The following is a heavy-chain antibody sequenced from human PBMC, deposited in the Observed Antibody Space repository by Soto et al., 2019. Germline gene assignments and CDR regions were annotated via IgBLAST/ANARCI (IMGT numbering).Heavy chain of an antibody. D-gene: IGHD1-20*01. CDR2: IIPIFGTA. J-gene: IGHJ4*02. V-gene: IGHV1-69*13. CDR1: GGTFSSYA. CDR3: ARTREKYNWNLGYYFDY. Sequence: SVKVSCKASGGTFSSYAISWVRQAPGQGLEWMGGIIPIFGTANYAQKFQGRVTITADESTSTAYMELSSLRSEDTAVYYCARTREKYNWNLGYYFDYWGQGTLVTVSS.